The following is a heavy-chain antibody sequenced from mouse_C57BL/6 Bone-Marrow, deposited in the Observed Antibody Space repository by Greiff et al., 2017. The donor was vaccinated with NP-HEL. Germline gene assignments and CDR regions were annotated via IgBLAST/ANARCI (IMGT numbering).Heavy chain of an antibody. CDR3: ASSRFAY. CDR2: ISNLAYSI. J-gene: IGHJ3*01. Sequence: EVKLVESGGGLVQPGGSLKLSCAASGFTFSDYGMAWVRQAPRKGPEWVAFISNLAYSIYYADTVTGRFLISRENAKNTLYLEMGSLRSEDTDMYYCASSRFAYWGQGTLVTVSA. V-gene: IGHV5-15*01. CDR1: GFTFSDYG.